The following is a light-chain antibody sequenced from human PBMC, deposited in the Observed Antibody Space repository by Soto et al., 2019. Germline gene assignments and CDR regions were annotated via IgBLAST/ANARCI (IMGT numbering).Light chain of an antibody. CDR3: QQYNSYWT. V-gene: IGKV1-5*03. Sequence: EIQRTQCGSTVSGSLGERFKSTGRASQTISSWLAWYQQKPGKAPNLLIYKASTLKSGVPSRLSGSGSGTEFTLTINSLQPDDFAIYYCQQYNSYWTFGQGTQLEI. CDR1: QTISSW. J-gene: IGKJ1*01. CDR2: KAS.